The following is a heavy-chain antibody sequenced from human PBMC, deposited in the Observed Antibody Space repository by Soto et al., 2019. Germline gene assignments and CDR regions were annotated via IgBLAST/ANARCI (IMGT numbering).Heavy chain of an antibody. D-gene: IGHD2-21*02. Sequence: VQLVASGGGLVQPGGSLRLSCAASGFTFSSYWMHWVRQGPGKGLVCVSRVNSDESTTSYADPVKGRFTISRDNAKNTLYLQMSSLRVEDTALYYCVCFECGRTAVVTAMEANGYWGQGTLVTVSS. CDR2: VNSDESTT. J-gene: IGHJ4*02. CDR1: GFTFSSYW. CDR3: VCFECGRTAVVTAMEANGY. V-gene: IGHV3-74*01.